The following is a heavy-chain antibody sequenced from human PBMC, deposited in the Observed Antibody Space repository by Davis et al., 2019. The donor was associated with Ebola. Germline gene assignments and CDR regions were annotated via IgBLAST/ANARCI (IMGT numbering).Heavy chain of an antibody. D-gene: IGHD1-26*01. Sequence: PGGSLRLSCKGSGYSFTSYWIGWVRQMPGKGLEWMGIIYPGDSDTRYSPSFQGQVTISADKSISTAYLQWSSLKASDTAMYYCARHYHSRSGIVGATHYYYGMDVWGQGTTVTVSS. CDR3: ARHYHSRSGIVGATHYYYGMDV. V-gene: IGHV5-51*01. CDR2: IYPGDSDT. CDR1: GYSFTSYW. J-gene: IGHJ6*02.